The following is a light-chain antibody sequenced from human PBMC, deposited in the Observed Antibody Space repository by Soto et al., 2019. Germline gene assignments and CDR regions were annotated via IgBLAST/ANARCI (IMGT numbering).Light chain of an antibody. CDR1: QSVSTY. V-gene: IGKV3-11*01. J-gene: IGKJ4*01. Sequence: ETVLTQSPATLSLSPGERATLSCRASQSVSTYLAWYQQKPGQAPRLLIYDASNRATGIPDRFSGSGSGTEFPLTISSLEPEDVAVYYCQQRMNWPPLTFGGGTKVEIK. CDR2: DAS. CDR3: QQRMNWPPLT.